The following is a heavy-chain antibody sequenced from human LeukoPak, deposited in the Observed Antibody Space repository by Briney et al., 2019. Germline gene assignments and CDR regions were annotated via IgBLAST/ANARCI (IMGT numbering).Heavy chain of an antibody. CDR2: IIPIFGTA. CDR3: VRGVTLPRYYGMDV. CDR1: GGTSSSYA. J-gene: IGHJ6*02. V-gene: IGHV1-69*13. D-gene: IGHD4-23*01. Sequence: SVKVSCKASGGTSSSYAISWVRQAPGQGLEWMGGIIPIFGTANYAQKFQGRVTITADESTSTAYMELSSLRSEDTAVYYCVRGVTLPRYYGMDVWGQGTTVTVSS.